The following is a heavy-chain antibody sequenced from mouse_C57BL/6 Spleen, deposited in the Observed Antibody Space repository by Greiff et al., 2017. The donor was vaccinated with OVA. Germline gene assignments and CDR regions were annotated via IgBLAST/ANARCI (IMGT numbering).Heavy chain of an antibody. V-gene: IGHV1-50*01. CDR1: GYTFTSYW. J-gene: IGHJ3*01. CDR3: ARGSYYGSSAY. D-gene: IGHD1-1*01. CDR2: IDPSDSYT. Sequence: VQLQQPGAELVKPGASVKLSCKASGYTFTSYWMQWVKQRPGQGLEWIGEIDPSDSYTNSNQKFKGKATLTVDKSSRPAYMQLRSLPSEDSAVYCCARGSYYGSSAYWGKGTLVTVSA.